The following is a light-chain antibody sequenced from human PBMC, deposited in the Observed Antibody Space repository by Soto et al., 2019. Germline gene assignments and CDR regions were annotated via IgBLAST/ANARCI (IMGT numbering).Light chain of an antibody. CDR3: CSYAGSGTFYV. Sequence: QSVLTQPASVSGSPGQSITISCTGTNSDVGGYNYVSWYQQHPGKAPKLMIYEVSYRPSGVSNRFSGSKSGNTASLTISGLQAEDEADYYCCSYAGSGTFYVFGTGTKVTVL. J-gene: IGLJ1*01. CDR2: EVS. CDR1: NSDVGGYNY. V-gene: IGLV2-23*02.